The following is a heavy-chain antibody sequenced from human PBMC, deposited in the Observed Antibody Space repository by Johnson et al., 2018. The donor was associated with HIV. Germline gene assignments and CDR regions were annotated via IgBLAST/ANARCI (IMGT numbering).Heavy chain of an antibody. CDR3: ARGRPNYYDSSGRYVPVAFDI. V-gene: IGHV3-33*01. CDR2: IRYDGSST. J-gene: IGHJ3*02. CDR1: GFTFSSYG. D-gene: IGHD3-22*01. Sequence: QVQLVESGGGVVQPGRSLRLSCAASGFTFSSYGMHWVRQAPGKGLEWVAFIRYDGSSTYYADSVKGRFTISRDNAKNSLYLQMNSLRAEDTAVYYCARGRPNYYDSSGRYVPVAFDIWGQGTMVTVSS.